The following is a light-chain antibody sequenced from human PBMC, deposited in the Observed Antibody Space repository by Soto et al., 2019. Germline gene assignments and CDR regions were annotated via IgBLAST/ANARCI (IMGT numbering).Light chain of an antibody. CDR1: QGISSY. CDR3: QQLHSYQYI. V-gene: IGKV1-9*01. J-gene: IGKJ2*01. CDR2: ATS. Sequence: DIQLTQSPSFVSASVGDRVTVTCRASQGISSYLAWYQQKPGKAPKLLIYATSTLQSGVPSRCSGSGSGTEFNLTISSLQPDDFATYHCQQLHSYQYIVGQETKLEIK.